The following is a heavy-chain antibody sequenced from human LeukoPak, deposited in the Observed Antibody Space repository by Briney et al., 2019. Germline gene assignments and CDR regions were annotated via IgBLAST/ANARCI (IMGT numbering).Heavy chain of an antibody. D-gene: IGHD6-13*01. Sequence: KPSETLSLTCTVSGGSISSGDYYWSWIRQPPGKGLEWIGYIYYSGSTYYNPSLKSRVTISVDTSKNQFSLKLSSVTAADTAVYYCARGASSPDAFDIWGQGTMVTVSS. J-gene: IGHJ3*02. V-gene: IGHV4-30-4*08. CDR3: ARGASSPDAFDI. CDR1: GGSISSGDYY. CDR2: IYYSGST.